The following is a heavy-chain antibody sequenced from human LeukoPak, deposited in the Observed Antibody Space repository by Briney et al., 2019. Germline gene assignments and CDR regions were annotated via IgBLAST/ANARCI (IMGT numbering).Heavy chain of an antibody. Sequence: SETLSLTCTVSGGSISSYYWSWIRQPPGKGLEWIGHIYYSGSTNYNPSLKSRVTISVDTSKNQFSLKLSSVTAADTAVYYCARGRSSSSGGYFDYWGQGTLVTVSS. CDR2: IYYSGST. CDR3: ARGRSSSSGGYFDY. D-gene: IGHD6-6*01. J-gene: IGHJ4*02. CDR1: GGSISSYY. V-gene: IGHV4-59*01.